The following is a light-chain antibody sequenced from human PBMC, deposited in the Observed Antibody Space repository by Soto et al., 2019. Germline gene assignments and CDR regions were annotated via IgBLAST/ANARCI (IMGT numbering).Light chain of an antibody. V-gene: IGLV1-40*01. Sequence: QAAVTQPPSVSGAPGQRITISCTGSSSNIGAGYAVHWYQHLPGTAPKLLIFDNNNRPSGVPDRFSGSKSGTSASLAITGLQAEDEADYYCQSFDSSLSVVVFGGGTKLTVL. J-gene: IGLJ2*01. CDR2: DNN. CDR1: SSNIGAGYA. CDR3: QSFDSSLSVVV.